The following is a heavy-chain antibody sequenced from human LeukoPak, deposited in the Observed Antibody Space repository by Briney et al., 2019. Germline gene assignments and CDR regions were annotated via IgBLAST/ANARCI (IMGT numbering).Heavy chain of an antibody. D-gene: IGHD6-19*01. CDR3: ARGRRKQWLVPLDY. J-gene: IGHJ4*02. CDR1: GGSISSYY. Sequence: PSETLSLTCTVSGGSISSYYWSWIQQPPGKGLEWIGEINHSVSTNYNPSLKSRVTISVDTSKNQFSLKLSSVTAADTAVYYCARGRRKQWLVPLDYWGQGTLVTVSS. V-gene: IGHV4-34*01. CDR2: INHSVST.